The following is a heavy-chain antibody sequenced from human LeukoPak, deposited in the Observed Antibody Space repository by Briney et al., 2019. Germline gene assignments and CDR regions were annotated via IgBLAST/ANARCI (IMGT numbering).Heavy chain of an antibody. CDR1: GGSISSYY. J-gene: IGHJ6*03. CDR3: ARGTTAVTFGGVIVLSYYYYMDV. D-gene: IGHD3-16*02. V-gene: IGHV4-59*12. CDR2: IYYSGST. Sequence: PSGTLSLTCTVSGGSISSYYWSWIRQPPGKGLEWIGYIYYSGSTNYNPSLKGRVTISVDTSKNQFSLKLSSVTAADTAVYYCARGTTAVTFGGVIVLSYYYYMDVWGKGTTVTVSS.